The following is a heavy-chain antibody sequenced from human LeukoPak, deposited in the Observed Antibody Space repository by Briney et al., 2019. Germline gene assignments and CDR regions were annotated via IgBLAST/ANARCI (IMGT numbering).Heavy chain of an antibody. Sequence: GGSLRLSCAASGFSVSTNHMSWVRQAPGRGLEWVSHLYKNGNTNYADSVEGRLTISRDSSNNIIFLQMNNLRAEGSAVYYCARVLGTTDYFDYWGQGTLVAVSS. CDR2: LYKNGNT. J-gene: IGHJ4*02. CDR1: GFSVSTNH. D-gene: IGHD7-27*01. CDR3: ARVLGTTDYFDY. V-gene: IGHV3-53*01.